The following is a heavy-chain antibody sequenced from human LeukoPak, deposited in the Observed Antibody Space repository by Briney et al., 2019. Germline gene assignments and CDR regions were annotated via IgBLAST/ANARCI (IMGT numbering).Heavy chain of an antibody. CDR2: ISGSGDSA. Sequence: PGGSLRLSCAAAGFTFSSYGMSWVCQAPGRGREWVSAISGSGDSAYYADSVKGRFTISRDNSKNTLYLQVNSLRAEDTAVYYCAKGGPGFNWFDPWGQGTLVTVSS. J-gene: IGHJ5*02. CDR1: GFTFSSYG. CDR3: AKGGPGFNWFDP. V-gene: IGHV3-23*01.